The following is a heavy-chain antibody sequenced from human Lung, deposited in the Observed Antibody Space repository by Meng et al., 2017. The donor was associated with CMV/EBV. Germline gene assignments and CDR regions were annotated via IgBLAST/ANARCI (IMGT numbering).Heavy chain of an antibody. V-gene: IGHV4-39*06. Sequence: RLHLQESGRRVVRPSETLPPTCHVSGDFMGKSGNYYWGWLRQRPGKGLEWIATFFYTGTSYSNPSYGSRVTISGDTSKNEFSLRLRSVNAADTAVYFCARDGGATSFDNWGQGILVTVSS. CDR2: FFYTGTS. D-gene: IGHD2-15*01. CDR3: ARDGGATSFDN. CDR1: GDFMGKSGNYY. J-gene: IGHJ4*02.